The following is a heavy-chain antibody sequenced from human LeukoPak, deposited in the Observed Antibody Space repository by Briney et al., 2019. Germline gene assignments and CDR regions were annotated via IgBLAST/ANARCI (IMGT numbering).Heavy chain of an antibody. CDR1: GYTFTGYY. CDR3: ARQGLVVTSLDY. V-gene: IGHV1-2*02. J-gene: IGHJ4*02. CDR2: INPNSGGT. D-gene: IGHD3-22*01. Sequence: ASVKVSCKASGYTFTGYYMHWVRQAPGQGLEWMGWINPNSGGTNYAQKFQGRVTMTRDTSASTAYMELSSLRSEDTAVYYCARQGLVVTSLDYWGQGTLVTVSS.